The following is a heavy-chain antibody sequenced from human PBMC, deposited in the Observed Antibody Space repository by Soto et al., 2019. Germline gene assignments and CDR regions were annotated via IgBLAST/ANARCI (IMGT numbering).Heavy chain of an antibody. J-gene: IGHJ6*03. CDR2: INHSGST. CDR3: ARGHYDFWSGYSYYYYYYYMDV. Sequence: PSETLSLTCTVSGGSINNHYWSWIRQPPGKGLEWIGEINHSGSTNYNPSLKSRVTISVDTSKNQFSLKLSSVTAADTAVYYCARGHYDFWSGYSYYYYYYYMDVWGKGTTVTVSS. CDR1: GGSINNHY. V-gene: IGHV4-34*01. D-gene: IGHD3-3*01.